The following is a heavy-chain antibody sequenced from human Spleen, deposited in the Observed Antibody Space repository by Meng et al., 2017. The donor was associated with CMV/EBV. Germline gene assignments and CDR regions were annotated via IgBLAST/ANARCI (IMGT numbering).Heavy chain of an antibody. J-gene: IGHJ6*02. V-gene: IGHV1-18*01. CDR2: ISGYNGNT. Sequence: ASVKVSCKTSGYPFTSYGISWVRQAPGQGLEWMGWISGYNGNTNYAQKLQGRVTMTTDTSTSTAYMELRSLRSDDTAVYYCASPITIFGGTSGGKWYGMDVWGQGTTVTVSS. CDR1: GYPFTSYG. D-gene: IGHD3-3*01. CDR3: ASPITIFGGTSGGKWYGMDV.